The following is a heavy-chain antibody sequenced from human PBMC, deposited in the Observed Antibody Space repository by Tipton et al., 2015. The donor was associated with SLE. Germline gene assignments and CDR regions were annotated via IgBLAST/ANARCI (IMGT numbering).Heavy chain of an antibody. CDR1: GFTFSNAW. CDR2: INHSGST. D-gene: IGHD2-2*01. J-gene: IGHJ6*04. V-gene: IGHV4-34*01. Sequence: LRLSCAASGFTFSNAWMSWVRQAPGKGLEWIGEINHSGSTNYNPSLKSRVTISVDTSKNQFSLKLSSVTAADTAVYYCARHGPVIVVVPAALDVWGKGTTVTVSS. CDR3: ARHGPVIVVVPAALDV.